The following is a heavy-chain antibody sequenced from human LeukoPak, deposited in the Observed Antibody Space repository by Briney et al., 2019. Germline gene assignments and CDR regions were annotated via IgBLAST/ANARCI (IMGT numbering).Heavy chain of an antibody. Sequence: GGSLRPSCAASGFTFSSYAMSWVRQAPGKGLEWVSSISSSSSYIYYADSVKGRFTISRDNAKNSLYLQMNSLRAEDTAVYYCARGLCYYDSSGLLWGQGTLVTVSS. CDR1: GFTFSSYA. V-gene: IGHV3-21*01. J-gene: IGHJ4*02. CDR2: ISSSSSYI. CDR3: ARGLCYYDSSGLL. D-gene: IGHD3-22*01.